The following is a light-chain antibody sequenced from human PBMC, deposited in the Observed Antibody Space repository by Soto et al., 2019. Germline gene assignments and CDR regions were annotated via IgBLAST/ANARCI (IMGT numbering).Light chain of an antibody. CDR2: DDN. CDR1: SGSIASNY. V-gene: IGLV6-57*03. J-gene: IGLJ2*01. CDR3: QSYDSSNVV. Sequence: KFMLTQPHSVSGSPGKTVTISCTRSSGSIASNYVQWYQQRPGSAPTTVIYDDNQRPPGVPDRFSGSIDSSSNSASLTISGLKTEDEAYYYCQSYDSSNVVFGGGTQLTVL.